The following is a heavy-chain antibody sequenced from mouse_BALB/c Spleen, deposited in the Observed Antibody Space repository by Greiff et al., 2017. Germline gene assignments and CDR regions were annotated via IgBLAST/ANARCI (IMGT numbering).Heavy chain of an antibody. D-gene: IGHD3-1*01. V-gene: IGHV2-6-7*01. J-gene: IGHJ3*01. CDR1: GFSLTGYG. Sequence: QVQLQQSGPGLVAPSQSLSITCTVSGFSLTGYGVNWVRQPPGKGLEWLGMIWGDGSTDYNSALKSRLSISKDNSKSQVFLKMNSLQTDDTARYYCARAPARATTWFAYWGQGTLVTVSA. CDR2: IWGDGST. CDR3: ARAPARATTWFAY.